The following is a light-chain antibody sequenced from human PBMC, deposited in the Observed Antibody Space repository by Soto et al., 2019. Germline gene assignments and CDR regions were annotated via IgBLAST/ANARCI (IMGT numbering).Light chain of an antibody. CDR2: SAS. CDR1: RNIDSW. V-gene: IGKV1-5*03. Sequence: DIRMTQSPSTLSASLGDRVTISCRASRNIDSWLAWYQQRPGGIPQLLIYSASNLQNGVPSRFSGSGSWTDFTLTINGLQPDDFATYYCQEFHSSSRTFGQGTRVDMK. CDR3: QEFHSSSRT. J-gene: IGKJ1*01.